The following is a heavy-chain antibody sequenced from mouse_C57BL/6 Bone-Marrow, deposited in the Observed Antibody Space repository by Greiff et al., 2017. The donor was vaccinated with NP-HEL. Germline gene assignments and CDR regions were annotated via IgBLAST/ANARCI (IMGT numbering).Heavy chain of an antibody. CDR3: ARPPIYYDYDEDWYFDV. D-gene: IGHD2-4*01. CDR2: INPDSSTI. V-gene: IGHV4-1*01. Sequence: EVHLVESGGGLVQPGGSLKLSCAASGIDFSRYWMSWVRRAPGKGLEWIGEINPDSSTINYAPSLKDKFIISRDNAKNTLYLQMSKVRSEDTALYYCARPPIYYDYDEDWYFDVWGTGTTVTVSS. CDR1: GIDFSRYW. J-gene: IGHJ1*03.